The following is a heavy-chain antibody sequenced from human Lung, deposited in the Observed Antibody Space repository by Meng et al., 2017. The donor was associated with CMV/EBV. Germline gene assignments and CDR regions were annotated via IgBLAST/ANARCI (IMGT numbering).Heavy chain of an antibody. CDR1: GFIFSNYW. CDR2: IKEDGSEK. J-gene: IGHJ6*02. D-gene: IGHD3-10*01. Sequence: LSLTXAASGFIFSNYWMTWVRQAPGKGLEWVANIKEDGSEKSYVDSVKGRFTISRDNAKNSLSLEMNSLRAEDMAVYYCAREQGAMGGNYYYAMDVWGQGXTVTVSS. CDR3: AREQGAMGGNYYYAMDV. V-gene: IGHV3-7*01.